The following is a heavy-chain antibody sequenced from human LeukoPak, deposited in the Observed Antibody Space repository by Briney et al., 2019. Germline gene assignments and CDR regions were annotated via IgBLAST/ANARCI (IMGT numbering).Heavy chain of an antibody. Sequence: PSETLSLTCTVSGGSISSSSYYWGWIRQPPGKGLEWIGSIYYSGSTYYNPSLKSRVTISVDTSKNQFSLKLSSVTAADTAVYYCARGTDCSSTSCYDPKEYYFDYWGQGTLVTVSS. J-gene: IGHJ4*02. D-gene: IGHD2-2*01. CDR1: GGSISSSSYY. CDR2: IYYSGST. CDR3: ARGTDCSSTSCYDPKEYYFDY. V-gene: IGHV4-39*01.